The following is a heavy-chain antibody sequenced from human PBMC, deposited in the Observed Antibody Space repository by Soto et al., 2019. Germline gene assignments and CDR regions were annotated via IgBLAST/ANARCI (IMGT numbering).Heavy chain of an antibody. J-gene: IGHJ4*02. CDR1: GGTFNNYG. CDR2: IIPMIPRT. V-gene: IGHV1-69*01. CDR3: ACWDYDVLTGYSYDD. Sequence: QVQLVQSGAEVKKPGSSVKVSCKASGGTFNNYGMGWVRQSPGQGLEWMGGIIPMIPRTNYAQQFQCRVTLTADASRSTAYMELRSMRSEDTPVYYCACWDYDVLTGYSYDDWGQGTLVTVSS. D-gene: IGHD3-9*01.